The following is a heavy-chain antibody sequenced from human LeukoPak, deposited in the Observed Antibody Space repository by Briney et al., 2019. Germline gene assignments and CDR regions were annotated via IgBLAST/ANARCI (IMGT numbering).Heavy chain of an antibody. J-gene: IGHJ4*02. CDR2: IYPGDSDT. CDR1: GYSFTSYW. CDR3: ARQGSLQGYCSSTSCYGDY. V-gene: IGHV5-51*01. D-gene: IGHD2-2*01. Sequence: GESLKISCKGSGYSFTSYWIGWVRQMPGKGLEWMGIIYPGDSDTRYSPSFQGQVTISADKSISTAYLQWSSLKASDTAMYYCARQGSLQGYCSSTSCYGDYWGQGTLVTVSS.